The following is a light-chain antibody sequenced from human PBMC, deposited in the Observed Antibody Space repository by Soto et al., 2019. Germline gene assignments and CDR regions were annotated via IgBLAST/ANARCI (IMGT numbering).Light chain of an antibody. V-gene: IGKV3-15*01. Sequence: EIVLTQSPATLSLSPVEIATLSWSPSQSVKTFLVWYQQRPGQAPRLLIYGASTRATGIPARFSGSGSGTEFTLAINSLQSEGFAVYWCQQYNTWPPTFGPGTKVDIK. CDR1: QSVKTF. CDR2: GAS. J-gene: IGKJ3*01. CDR3: QQYNTWPPT.